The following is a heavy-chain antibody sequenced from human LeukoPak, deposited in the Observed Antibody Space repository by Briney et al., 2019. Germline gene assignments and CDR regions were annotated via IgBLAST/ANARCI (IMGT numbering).Heavy chain of an antibody. J-gene: IGHJ6*02. CDR2: ISYDGSNK. D-gene: IGHD5-24*01. CDR1: GFTFSSYA. CDR3: ARPSIDGYNYLDV. Sequence: GGSLRLSCAASGFTFSSYAMHWVRQAPGKGLEWVAVISYDGSNKYYADSVKGRFTISRDNSKNTLYLQMNSLRDEDTAVYYCARPSIDGYNYLDVWGQGTTVTVSS. V-gene: IGHV3-30-3*01.